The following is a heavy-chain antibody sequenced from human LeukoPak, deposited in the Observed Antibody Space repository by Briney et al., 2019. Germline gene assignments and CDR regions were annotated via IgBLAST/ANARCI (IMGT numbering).Heavy chain of an antibody. CDR3: ATGYSGPRLGY. CDR2: ITDSGST. Sequence: SETLSLTCAVYGGSFSGYYWSWIRQPPGKGLEWIGEITDSGSTYYNPSLESRVTISVDTSKNQFSLKLSSVTAADTAVYYCATGYSGPRLGYWGQGTLVTVSS. D-gene: IGHD6-19*01. J-gene: IGHJ4*02. V-gene: IGHV4-34*01. CDR1: GGSFSGYY.